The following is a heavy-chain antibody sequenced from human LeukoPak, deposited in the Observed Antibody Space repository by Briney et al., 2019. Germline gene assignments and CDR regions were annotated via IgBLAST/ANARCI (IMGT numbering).Heavy chain of an antibody. J-gene: IGHJ4*02. CDR3: AKDGEYYDFWSGYPHYFDY. CDR2: ISGAGT. D-gene: IGHD3-3*01. V-gene: IGHV3-23*01. Sequence: GGSLRLSCAASGFTFSSYALTWVRQAPGRGLEWVSSISGAGTYYADSVKGRFSISRDNYKNTLYLQMSSLRAEDTAVYYCAKDGEYYDFWSGYPHYFDYWGQGTLVTVSS. CDR1: GFTFSSYA.